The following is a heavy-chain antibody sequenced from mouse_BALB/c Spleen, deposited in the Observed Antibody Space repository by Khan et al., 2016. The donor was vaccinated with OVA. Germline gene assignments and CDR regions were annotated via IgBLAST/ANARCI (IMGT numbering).Heavy chain of an antibody. Sequence: EVQLQESGGDLVKPGGSLKLSCAASGFTFSSYSMPWVRQTPDKGLEWVATISSGGDYTYYPDSVKGRSTISGDNAKNTLYLQLSSLKSEDTAVDCGANHLTGSFDYWGQGTLVTVSA. J-gene: IGHJ3*01. V-gene: IGHV5-6*01. CDR3: ANHLTGSFDY. CDR1: GFTFSSYS. CDR2: ISSGGDYT.